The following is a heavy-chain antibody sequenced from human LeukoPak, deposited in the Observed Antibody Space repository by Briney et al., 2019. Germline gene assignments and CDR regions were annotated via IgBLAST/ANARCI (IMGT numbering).Heavy chain of an antibody. Sequence: SETLSLTCAVSGYSLSSGYYWGWIRQPPGKGLEWIGSIYHSGSTYYNPSLKSRVTISVDTSKNQFSLKLSSVTAADTAVYYCARDRHYDFWSGYYTGGNYYYYYYMDVWGKGTTVTVSS. D-gene: IGHD3-3*01. V-gene: IGHV4-38-2*02. CDR1: GYSLSSGYY. J-gene: IGHJ6*03. CDR2: IYHSGST. CDR3: ARDRHYDFWSGYYTGGNYYYYYYMDV.